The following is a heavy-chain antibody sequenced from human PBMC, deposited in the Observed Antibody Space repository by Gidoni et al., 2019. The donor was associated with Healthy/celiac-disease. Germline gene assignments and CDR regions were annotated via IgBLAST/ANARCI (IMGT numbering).Heavy chain of an antibody. CDR1: GFSLSNDRMG. D-gene: IGHD2-15*01. CDR3: ARILVGYCSGGSCFWGFDY. Sequence: QVTLEESGPVLVQPTETLTLTCTGSGFSLSNDRMGVSWIRQPPGQALEWLAPIFSDDEKSYGTSLKSRLTISKDTSKSQVVLTMTNMDPVDTATYYCARILVGYCSGGSCFWGFDYWGQGTLVTVSS. J-gene: IGHJ4*02. CDR2: IFSDDEK. V-gene: IGHV2-26*01.